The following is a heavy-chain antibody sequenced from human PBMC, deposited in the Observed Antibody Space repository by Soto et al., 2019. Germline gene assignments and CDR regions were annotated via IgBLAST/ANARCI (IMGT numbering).Heavy chain of an antibody. Sequence: EVQLVESGGGLVQLGGSLRLSCATSGFTFSSYAMHWVRQTPGKGPEWVASISSTGSFIEYPDSMKGRFTISRDNDKNSVYLHMVNLRAEDTGVYYCARFHYTGSRWGQGTLVTVSS. V-gene: IGHV3-21*01. CDR3: ARFHYTGSR. D-gene: IGHD1-1*01. CDR2: ISSTGSFI. J-gene: IGHJ4*02. CDR1: GFTFSSYA.